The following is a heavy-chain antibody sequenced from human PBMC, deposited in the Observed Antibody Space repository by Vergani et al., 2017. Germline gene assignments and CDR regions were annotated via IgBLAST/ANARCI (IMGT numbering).Heavy chain of an antibody. Sequence: QVQLQESGPGLVKTSETLSLTCTVSGGSISSYYWSWIRQPPGKGLEWIGYIYYSGCTNKNPSLKSPVTISVDTSKNQFSLRLSSVTDADTAVYYCARGATHFDYWGQGTLVTVSS. CDR3: ARGATHFDY. V-gene: IGHV4-59*01. J-gene: IGHJ4*02. D-gene: IGHD1-26*01. CDR1: GGSISSYY. CDR2: IYYSGCT.